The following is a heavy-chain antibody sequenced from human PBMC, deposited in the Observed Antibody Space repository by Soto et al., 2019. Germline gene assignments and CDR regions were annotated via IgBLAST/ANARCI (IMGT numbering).Heavy chain of an antibody. V-gene: IGHV3-23*01. Sequence: PGGSLRLSCAASGFSFSSYAMSWVRQAPGKGLEWVSAISGSGGSTYYADSVKGRFTISRDNSKNTLYLQMNSLRAEDTAVYYCAKDKAWYYYGSGLGRGMDVWGQGTTVTVSS. CDR3: AKDKAWYYYGSGLGRGMDV. CDR1: GFSFSSYA. D-gene: IGHD3-10*01. CDR2: ISGSGGST. J-gene: IGHJ6*02.